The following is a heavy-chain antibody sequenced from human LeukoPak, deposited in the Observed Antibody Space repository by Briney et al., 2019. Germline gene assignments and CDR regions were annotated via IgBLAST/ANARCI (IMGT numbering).Heavy chain of an antibody. Sequence: GGSLRLSSAASGFTFSSYEMNWVRQAPGKGLEWVANIKQDGTEKYYVDSVKGRFTISRDNAKNSLYLQMNSLRVEDTAVYYCAKLAKYFYGSETYYFFEHWGQGTPVTASS. CDR1: GFTFSSYE. V-gene: IGHV3-7*01. J-gene: IGHJ4*02. CDR3: AKLAKYFYGSETYYFFEH. CDR2: IKQDGTEK. D-gene: IGHD3-10*01.